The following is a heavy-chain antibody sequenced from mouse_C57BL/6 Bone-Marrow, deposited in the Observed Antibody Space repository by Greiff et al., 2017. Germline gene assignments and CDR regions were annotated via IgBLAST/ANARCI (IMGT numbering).Heavy chain of an antibody. V-gene: IGHV1-69*01. D-gene: IGHD1-1*01. Sequence: QVQLQQSGADLVMPGASVKLSCKASGYTFTSSWMPWVKQRPGQGLEWIGEIDPSDSYTNYNQKFKGKSTLTVDKSSSTAYMQLSSLTSEDSAVYYCARDGSSFCWYFDVWGTGTTVTVSA. CDR2: IDPSDSYT. J-gene: IGHJ1*03. CDR3: ARDGSSFCWYFDV. CDR1: GYTFTSSW.